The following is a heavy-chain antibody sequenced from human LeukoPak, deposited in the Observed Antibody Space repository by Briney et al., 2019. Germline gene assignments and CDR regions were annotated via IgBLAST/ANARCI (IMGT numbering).Heavy chain of an antibody. CDR1: GFTFSSYG. V-gene: IGHV3-23*01. D-gene: IGHD3-10*01. CDR3: AKGTVLLWFGEPSFMDV. J-gene: IGHJ6*03. CDR2: ISGSGGST. Sequence: PGGSLRLSCAASGFTFSSYGMSWVRQAPGKGLEWVSAISGSGGSTYYADSVKGRFTISRDNSKNTLYLQMNSLRAEDTAVYYCAKGTVLLWFGEPSFMDVWGKGTTVTISS.